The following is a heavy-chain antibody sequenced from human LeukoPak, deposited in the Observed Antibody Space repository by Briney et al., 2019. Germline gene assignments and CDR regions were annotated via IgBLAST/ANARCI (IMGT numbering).Heavy chain of an antibody. Sequence: MTSETLSLTCTVSGGSISTYYWSWIRQPPGKGLEWIGYIYYSGNTNYNPSLKSRVTISVDTSKNQFSLKLSSVTAADTALYYCARSFSGSFAPWGQGTLVTVSS. J-gene: IGHJ5*02. CDR3: ARSFSGSFAP. CDR2: IYYSGNT. CDR1: GGSISTYY. D-gene: IGHD3-10*01. V-gene: IGHV4-59*01.